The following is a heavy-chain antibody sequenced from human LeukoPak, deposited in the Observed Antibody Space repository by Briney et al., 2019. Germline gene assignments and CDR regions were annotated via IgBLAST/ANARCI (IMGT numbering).Heavy chain of an antibody. CDR3: ARLSYDSGTHYTCYKY. J-gene: IGHJ4*02. Sequence: GGSLRLSCVASGFTFSRYWMSWVRQAPGKGLEWVANIKQDGSMKYYVDSVKGRFTISRDNSKNTLYLQMNSLRAGDTAVYYCARLSYDSGTHYTCYKYWGQGTLVTVSS. CDR2: IKQDGSMK. D-gene: IGHD3-10*01. CDR1: GFTFSRYW. V-gene: IGHV3-7*03.